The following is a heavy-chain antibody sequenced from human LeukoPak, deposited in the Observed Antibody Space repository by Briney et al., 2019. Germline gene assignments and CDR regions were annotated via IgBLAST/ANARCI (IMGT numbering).Heavy chain of an antibody. J-gene: IGHJ6*03. CDR3: ARSGGYYFYMDV. V-gene: IGHV1-18*01. CDR2: ISTYSGTT. Sequence: GASVKVSCKVSGYTLTELSMHWVRQAPGQGLEWMGWISTYSGTTNYAHNLQGRLTMTTDTSTSTAYMELRNLKSDDTAVYYCARSGGYYFYMDVWGKGTTVTVSS. CDR1: GYTLTELS. D-gene: IGHD1-26*01.